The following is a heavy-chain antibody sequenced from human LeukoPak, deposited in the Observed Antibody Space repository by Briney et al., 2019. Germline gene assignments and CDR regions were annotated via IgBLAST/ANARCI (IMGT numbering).Heavy chain of an antibody. Sequence: GESLKISCKGSGYSFTSYWIGWVRPMPGKGLEWMGIIYPGDSDTRYSPSFQGQVTISADKSISTAYLQWSSLKASDTAMYYCTRPSDSSGYSLDYWGQGTLVTVSS. D-gene: IGHD3-22*01. J-gene: IGHJ4*02. V-gene: IGHV5-51*01. CDR1: GYSFTSYW. CDR3: TRPSDSSGYSLDY. CDR2: IYPGDSDT.